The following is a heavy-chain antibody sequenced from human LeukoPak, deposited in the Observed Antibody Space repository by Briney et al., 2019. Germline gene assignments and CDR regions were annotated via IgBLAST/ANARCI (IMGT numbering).Heavy chain of an antibody. J-gene: IGHJ4*02. CDR3: AKATSVTTLFDY. D-gene: IGHD4-17*01. CDR1: GFTFSSYA. V-gene: IGHV3-23*01. Sequence: GGSLRLSCAASGFTFSSYAMSWVRQAPGKGLEWVSTISSNGGSTYYADSVKGRFTISRDNSKNTLSLQMNSLRVEDTAVYYCAKATSVTTLFDYWGQGTLVTVSS. CDR2: ISSNGGST.